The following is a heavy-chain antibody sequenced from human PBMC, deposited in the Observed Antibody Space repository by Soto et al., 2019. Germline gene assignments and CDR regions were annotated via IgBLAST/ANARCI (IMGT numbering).Heavy chain of an antibody. CDR3: ARDGRGPTVTGFFDY. CDR1: GYTFTSYG. Sequence: ASVKVSCKASGYTFTSYGISWVRQAPGQGLEWMGWISAYNGNTNYAQKLQGRVTMTTDTSTSTAYMELRSLRSDDTAVYYCARDGRGPTVTGFFDYWGQGTLVTVYS. D-gene: IGHD4-4*01. CDR2: ISAYNGNT. V-gene: IGHV1-18*01. J-gene: IGHJ4*02.